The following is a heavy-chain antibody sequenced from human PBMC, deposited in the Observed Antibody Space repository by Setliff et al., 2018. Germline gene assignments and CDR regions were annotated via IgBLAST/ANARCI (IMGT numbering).Heavy chain of an antibody. CDR3: ARGLYGSGRSPLGAFDF. D-gene: IGHD3-10*01. CDR1: GFSVSYNY. J-gene: IGHJ3*01. V-gene: IGHV3-53*01. CDR2: LYSGGNT. Sequence: GGSLRLSCAASGFSVSYNYMSWVRQAPGKGLEWVSILYSGGNTYYTDSVKGRFTISRDNSKNTLYLQMQSLRAEDTAMYYCARGLYGSGRSPLGAFDFWGQGTMVTVSS.